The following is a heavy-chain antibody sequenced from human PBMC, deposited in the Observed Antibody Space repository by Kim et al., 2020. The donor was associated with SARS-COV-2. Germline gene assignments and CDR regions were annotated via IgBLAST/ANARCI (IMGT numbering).Heavy chain of an antibody. V-gene: IGHV7-4-1*02. J-gene: IGHJ6*02. CDR3: SPYYYYYGMDV. D-gene: IGHD6-6*01. CDR1: GYTFTSYA. CDR2: INTNTGNP. Sequence: ASVKVSCKASGYTFTSYAMNWVRQAPGQGLEWMGWINTNTGNPTYAQGFTGRFVFSLDTSVSTAYLQISSLKAEDTAVYSSSPYYYYYGMDVWGQGTTVTVSS.